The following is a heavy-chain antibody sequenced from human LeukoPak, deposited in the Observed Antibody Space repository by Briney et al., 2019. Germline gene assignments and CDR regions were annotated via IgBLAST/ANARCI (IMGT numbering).Heavy chain of an antibody. CDR3: AREGAYYYDSSGYGN. Sequence: SETLSLTCTVSGGSISSGSYYWSWIRQPAGKGLEWIGRIYTSGSTNYNPSLKSRVTISVDTSKNQFSLKLSSVTAADTAVYYCAREGAYYYDSSGYGNWGQGTLVTVSS. D-gene: IGHD3-22*01. V-gene: IGHV4-61*02. CDR2: IYTSGST. J-gene: IGHJ4*02. CDR1: GGSISSGSYY.